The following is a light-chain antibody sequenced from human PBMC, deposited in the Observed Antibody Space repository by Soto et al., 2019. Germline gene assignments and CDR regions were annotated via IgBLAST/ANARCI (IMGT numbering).Light chain of an antibody. V-gene: IGKV3-20*01. Sequence: EIVLTQSPGTLSLSPGERATLSCRASQSVGSTYLAWYQQKPGQAPKLLMYGVSSRATGIPDRFSGSGSGTDFTLTISRLEPEDFAVYFCQRYGTSPLTFGPGTKVDI. CDR3: QRYGTSPLT. CDR1: QSVGSTY. CDR2: GVS. J-gene: IGKJ3*01.